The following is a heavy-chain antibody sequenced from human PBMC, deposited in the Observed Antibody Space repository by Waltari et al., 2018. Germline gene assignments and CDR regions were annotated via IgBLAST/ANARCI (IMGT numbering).Heavy chain of an antibody. CDR3: TRDLAVTAYEY. D-gene: IGHD6-19*01. Sequence: EVQLVESGGGLAQPGRSLRLSCTTSGFLFADSGMAWVRQAPGKGLEWVGFITSKAYGSATEHAASVEGRFTISRDDSKSITYLQMNSLKTEDTAMYYCTRDLAVTAYEYWGQGSLVIVSS. CDR1: GFLFADSG. V-gene: IGHV3-49*04. CDR2: ITSKAYGSAT. J-gene: IGHJ4*02.